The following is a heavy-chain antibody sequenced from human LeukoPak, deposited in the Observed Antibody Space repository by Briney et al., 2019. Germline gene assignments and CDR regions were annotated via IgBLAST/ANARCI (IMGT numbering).Heavy chain of an antibody. J-gene: IGHJ4*02. Sequence: GGSLRLSCAASGFTFSSYAMHWVRQAPGKGLEWVAVISYDGSNKYYADSVKGRFTISRDNSKNTLYLQMNSLRAEDTAVYYCARSPGYWGQGTLVTVSS. CDR2: ISYDGSNK. CDR1: GFTFSSYA. V-gene: IGHV3-30-3*01. CDR3: ARSPGY. D-gene: IGHD7-27*01.